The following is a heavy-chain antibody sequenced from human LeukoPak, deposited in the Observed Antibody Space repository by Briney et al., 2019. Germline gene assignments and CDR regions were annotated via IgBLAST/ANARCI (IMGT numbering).Heavy chain of an antibody. CDR2: IKQDGSEK. D-gene: IGHD3-22*01. CDR3: ARDTGYYYDTKLDY. Sequence: PGGSLRLSSAASGFTFSSYSMNWVRQAPGKGLEWVANIKQDGSEKYYVDSVKGRFTISRDNAKNSLYLQMNSLRAEDTTVYYCARDTGYYYDTKLDYWGQGTLVTVSS. CDR1: GFTFSSYS. J-gene: IGHJ4*02. V-gene: IGHV3-7*03.